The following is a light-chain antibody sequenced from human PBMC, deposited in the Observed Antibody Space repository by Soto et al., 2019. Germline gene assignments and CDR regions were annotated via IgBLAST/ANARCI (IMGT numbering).Light chain of an antibody. V-gene: IGKV1-27*01. CDR1: QGISNY. CDR2: AAS. Sequence: DIQMTQSPSSLSASVGDRVTITCRASQGISNYLAWYQQKPGEVPKLLIYAASTLQSGVPSRLSGSGSGTAFTLTMSSVQPEDVATYYCQQYNDAPWTFGAGTKVEIK. CDR3: QQYNDAPWT. J-gene: IGKJ1*01.